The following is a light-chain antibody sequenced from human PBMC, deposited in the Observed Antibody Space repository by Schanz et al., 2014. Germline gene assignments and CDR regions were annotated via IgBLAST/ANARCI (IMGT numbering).Light chain of an antibody. J-gene: IGLJ3*02. CDR1: SSDVGTYNY. Sequence: QSALTQPPSASGSPGQSITISCTGTSSDVGTYNYVSWYQQHPGKAPKLMIYDVSNRPSGVSNRISGSKSGNTASLTISGVQAEDEADYYCCSYAGSSTWVFGGGTKLTVL. CDR2: DVS. CDR3: CSYAGSSTWV. V-gene: IGLV2-23*02.